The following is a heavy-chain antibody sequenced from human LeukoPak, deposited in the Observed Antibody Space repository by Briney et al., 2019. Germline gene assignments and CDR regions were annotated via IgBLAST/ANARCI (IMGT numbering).Heavy chain of an antibody. J-gene: IGHJ4*02. CDR3: AQDGVSGSCFDY. Sequence: GGSLRLSCAASGFTFSSYGISWVRQAPGQGLEWVSAISGSGGSTYYADSVKGRFTISRDNSKNTLYLQMNSLRAEDTAVYYCAQDGVSGSCFDYWGQGTLVTVSS. CDR2: ISGSGGST. CDR1: GFTFSSYG. V-gene: IGHV3-23*01. D-gene: IGHD3-10*01.